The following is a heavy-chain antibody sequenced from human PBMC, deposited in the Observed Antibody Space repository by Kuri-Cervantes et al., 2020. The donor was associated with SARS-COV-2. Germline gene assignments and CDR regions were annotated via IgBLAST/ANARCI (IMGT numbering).Heavy chain of an antibody. CDR1: GGSISSSY. CDR2: IDTSGST. D-gene: IGHD6-6*01. V-gene: IGHV4-4*07. Sequence: ESLKISCTVSGGSISSSYWNWIRQPAGKGLEWIGHIDTSGSTNYNPSLKSRVTMSIDTSKNQFSLNLSSVTAADTAVYYCARVKDSSSSYLDYWGQGTLVTVSS. J-gene: IGHJ4*02. CDR3: ARVKDSSSSYLDY.